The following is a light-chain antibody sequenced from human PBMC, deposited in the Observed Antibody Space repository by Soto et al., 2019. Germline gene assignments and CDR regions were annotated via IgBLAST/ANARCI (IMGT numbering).Light chain of an antibody. V-gene: IGLV2-14*03. CDR2: DVN. J-gene: IGLJ1*01. CDR3: SSYTSSTTDV. CDR1: SSGVGANNY. Sequence: QSVLTQPASVSGSPGQSITISCTGTSSGVGANNYVSWYQQHPGKAPKLMIYDVNNRPSGVSNRFSGSKSGNTASLTISGLQAGDEADYYCSSYTSSTTDVFGAGTKVTVL.